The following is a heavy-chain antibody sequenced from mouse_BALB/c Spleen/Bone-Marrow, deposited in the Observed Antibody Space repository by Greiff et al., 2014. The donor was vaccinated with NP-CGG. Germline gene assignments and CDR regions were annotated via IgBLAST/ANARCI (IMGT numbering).Heavy chain of an antibody. V-gene: IGHV2-6-2*01. CDR2: IWSDGTT. J-gene: IGHJ4*01. CDR1: GFSLTLYG. D-gene: IGHD2-2*01. Sequence: QVQLKESGPDLVAPSQSLSITCTVSGFSLTLYGVHWVRQSPGKGLEWLVVIWSDGTTTYNSALKSRLSISKDNSKSQVFLKLNSLLTDYTAMYYCARHERGYPYAMDYWGQGTSVTVSS. CDR3: ARHERGYPYAMDY.